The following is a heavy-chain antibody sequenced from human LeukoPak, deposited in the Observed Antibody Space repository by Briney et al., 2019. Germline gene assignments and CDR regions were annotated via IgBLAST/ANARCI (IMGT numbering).Heavy chain of an antibody. Sequence: GGSLRLSCAAPGFTFSSYAMSWVRQAPGKGLEWVSAISGSGGSTYYADSVKGRFTISRDNSKNTLYLQMNSLRAEDTAVYYCAKWFMITFGGVIVTSPYFDYWGQGTLVTVSS. CDR2: ISGSGGST. CDR3: AKWFMITFGGVIVTSPYFDY. V-gene: IGHV3-23*01. CDR1: GFTFSSYA. D-gene: IGHD3-16*02. J-gene: IGHJ4*02.